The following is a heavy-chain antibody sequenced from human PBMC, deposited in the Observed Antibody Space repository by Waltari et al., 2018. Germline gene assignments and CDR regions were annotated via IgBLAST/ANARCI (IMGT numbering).Heavy chain of an antibody. CDR1: GGSISSYY. D-gene: IGHD2-21*01. CDR2: IYTSGST. CDR3: ARDLTGDCYYDY. Sequence: QVQLQESGPGLVKPSETLSLTCTVSGGSISSYYWSWIRQPPGKGLEWIGYIYTSGSTNSNPSLKSRVTISVDTSKNQFSLKLSSVTAADTAVYYCARDLTGDCYYDYWGQGTLVTVSS. V-gene: IGHV4-4*09. J-gene: IGHJ4*02.